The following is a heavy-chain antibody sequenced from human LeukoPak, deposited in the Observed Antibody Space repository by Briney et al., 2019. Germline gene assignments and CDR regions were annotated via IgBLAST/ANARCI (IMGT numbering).Heavy chain of an antibody. CDR2: INHSGST. Sequence: SETLSLTCAVYGGSFSGYYWSWIRQPPGKGLEWIGEINHSGSTNYNPSLKSRVTISVDTSKNQFSLKLSSVTAADTAMYYCASGVYSSSDYYYYGMDVWGQGTTVTVSS. D-gene: IGHD6-13*01. CDR1: GGSFSGYY. V-gene: IGHV4-34*01. CDR3: ASGVYSSSDYYYYGMDV. J-gene: IGHJ6*02.